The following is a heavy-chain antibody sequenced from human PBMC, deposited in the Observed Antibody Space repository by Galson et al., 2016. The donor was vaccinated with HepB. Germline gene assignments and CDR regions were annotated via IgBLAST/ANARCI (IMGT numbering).Heavy chain of an antibody. Sequence: SLRLSCAASGLTFSGFAMTWVRQAPGKGLEWVSVISDSGDRKYYADSVKGRLTISRDNSKRTLYLQMDSLRAEDTAIYYCANAGYCTYVTCPLASWGQGTLVTVSS. D-gene: IGHD2-8*01. V-gene: IGHV3-23*01. CDR3: ANAGYCTYVTCPLAS. CDR1: GLTFSGFA. J-gene: IGHJ5*02. CDR2: ISDSGDRK.